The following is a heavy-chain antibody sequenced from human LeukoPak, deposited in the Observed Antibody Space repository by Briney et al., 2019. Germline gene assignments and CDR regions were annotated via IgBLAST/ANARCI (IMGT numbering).Heavy chain of an antibody. CDR1: GFTFSYVW. CDR3: TEGLAY. J-gene: IGHJ4*02. D-gene: IGHD2-21*01. Sequence: PGGSLRLSCAASGFTFSYVWMSWVRQAPGKGLEWVGCIASTAHGRTTDYAAPVKGRFTISRDDSKDTLYLQMTSLKTEDTGVYFCTEGLAYWGQGTLVTVSS. CDR2: IASTAHGRTT. V-gene: IGHV3-15*04.